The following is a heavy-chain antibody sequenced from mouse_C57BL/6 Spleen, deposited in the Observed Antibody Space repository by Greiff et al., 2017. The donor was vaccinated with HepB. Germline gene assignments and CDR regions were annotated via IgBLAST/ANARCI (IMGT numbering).Heavy chain of an antibody. CDR2: IYPGDGDT. D-gene: IGHD2-4*01. CDR3: APFRYDYDGFAY. J-gene: IGHJ3*01. V-gene: IGHV1-82*01. Sequence: QVQLQQSGPELVKPGASVKISCKASGYAFSSSWMNWVKQRPGKGLEWIGRIYPGDGDTNYNGKFKGKATLTADKSSSTAYMQLSSLTSEDSAVYFCAPFRYDYDGFAYWGQGTLVTVSA. CDR1: GYAFSSSW.